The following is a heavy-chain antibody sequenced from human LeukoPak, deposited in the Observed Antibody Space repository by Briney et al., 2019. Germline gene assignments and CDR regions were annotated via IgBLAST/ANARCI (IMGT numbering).Heavy chain of an antibody. J-gene: IGHJ6*02. CDR1: GYTFTSYY. CDR2: INPSGGST. V-gene: IGHV1-46*01. CDR3: ARPNGPITIFHYYGMDV. Sequence: ASVKVSCKASGYTFTSYYMHWVRQAPGKGLEWMGIINPSGGSTSYAQKFQGRVTMTRDTSTSTVYMELSSLRSEDTAVYYCARPNGPITIFHYYGMDVWGQGTTVTVSS. D-gene: IGHD3-3*01.